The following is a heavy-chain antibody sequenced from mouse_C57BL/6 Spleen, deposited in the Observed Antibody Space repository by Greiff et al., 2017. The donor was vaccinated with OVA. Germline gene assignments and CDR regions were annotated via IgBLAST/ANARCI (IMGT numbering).Heavy chain of an antibody. Sequence: EVMLVESGGDLVKPGGSLKLSCAASGFTFSSYGMSWVRQTPDKRLERVATISSGGSYTYYPDSVKGRFTISRDNAKNTLYLQMSSLKSEDTAMYYCARHSAYWGQGTLVTVSA. V-gene: IGHV5-6*02. CDR2: ISSGGSYT. J-gene: IGHJ3*01. CDR1: GFTFSSYG. CDR3: ARHSAY.